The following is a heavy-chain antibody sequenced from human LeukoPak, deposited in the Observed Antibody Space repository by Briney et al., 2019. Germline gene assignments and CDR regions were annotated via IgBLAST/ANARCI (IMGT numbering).Heavy chain of an antibody. CDR2: ISSSGSTI. D-gene: IGHD2/OR15-2a*01. V-gene: IGHV3-48*04. J-gene: IGHJ3*02. CDR1: GFTFSSYG. CDR3: ARQAFGHDAFDI. Sequence: PGGSLRLSCAASGFTFSSYGMSWVRQAPGKGLEWVSYISSSGSTIYYADSVKGRFTISRDNAKNSLYLQMNSLRAEDTAVYYCARQAFGHDAFDIWGQGTMVTVSS.